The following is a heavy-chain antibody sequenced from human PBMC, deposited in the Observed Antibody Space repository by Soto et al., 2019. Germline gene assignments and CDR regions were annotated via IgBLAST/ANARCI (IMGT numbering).Heavy chain of an antibody. Sequence: SETLSLTCTVSGGSISSYYWSWIRQPPGKGLEWIGYIYYSGSTNYNPSLKSRVTISVDTSKNQFSLKLSSVTAADTAVYYCARHYTKFRPGTRYYYYMDVWGKGTTVTVSS. D-gene: IGHD1-1*01. J-gene: IGHJ6*03. V-gene: IGHV4-59*08. CDR3: ARHYTKFRPGTRYYYYMDV. CDR2: IYYSGST. CDR1: GGSISSYY.